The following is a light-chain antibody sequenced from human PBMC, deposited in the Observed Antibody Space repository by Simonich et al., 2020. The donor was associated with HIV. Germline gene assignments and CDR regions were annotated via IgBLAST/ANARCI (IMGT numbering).Light chain of an antibody. CDR3: AAWDDSLSGWV. V-gene: IGLV2-14*02. J-gene: IGLJ3*02. Sequence: QSALTQPASVSGSPGQSITISCTGTSSDVGSFNFVSWYPQHPGKAPKLMIYEGSKRPSGVSNRFSGSKSGTSASLAITGLQAKDEADYYCAAWDDSLSGWVFGGGTKLTVL. CDR2: EGS. CDR1: SSDVGSFNF.